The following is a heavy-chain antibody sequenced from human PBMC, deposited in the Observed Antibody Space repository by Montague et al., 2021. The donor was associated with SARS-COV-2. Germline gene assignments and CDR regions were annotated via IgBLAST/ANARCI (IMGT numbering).Heavy chain of an antibody. CDR1: GDSISTYNW. D-gene: IGHD1-26*01. CDR3: AWKGSGMSDLAY. Sequence: SETLSLTCVVSGDSISTYNWWTLVHLPPRRVLGCVGDIYNTGSTNYKPSLKSRVSMSGDKSWNQFSLRLTAVTAADTAIYYCAWKGSGMSDLAYWGLGTLVTVSS. CDR2: IYNTGST. J-gene: IGHJ4*02. V-gene: IGHV4-4*02.